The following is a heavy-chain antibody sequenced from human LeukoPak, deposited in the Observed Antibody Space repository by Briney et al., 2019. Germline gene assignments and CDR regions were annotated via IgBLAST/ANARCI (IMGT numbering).Heavy chain of an antibody. V-gene: IGHV4-4*07. J-gene: IGHJ3*02. D-gene: IGHD3-10*01. CDR1: GGSISSYY. CDR3: ARDYVLLWFGVPTGAFDI. CDR2: IYTSGST. Sequence: PSETLSLTCTVSGGSISSYYWSWIRQPAGKGLEWIGRIYTSGSTNYNPSLKSRVTMSVDTSKNQFSLKLSSVTAADTAVYYCARDYVLLWFGVPTGAFDIWGQGAMVTVSS.